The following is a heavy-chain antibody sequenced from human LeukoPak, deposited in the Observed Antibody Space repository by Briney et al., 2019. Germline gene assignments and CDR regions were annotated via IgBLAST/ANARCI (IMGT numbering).Heavy chain of an antibody. CDR2: ISNDGSNK. V-gene: IGHV3-30*03. CDR3: ARHFGVISKGVYYYYYGLDV. Sequence: QAGGSLRLSCADSGFTFSSYGMHWVRQAPGKGLEWVAVISNDGSNKYYSDSVKGRFTISRDNSKNTLYLQMSSLRDEDTAVYFCARHFGVISKGVYYYYYGLDVWGQGTTVTVSS. D-gene: IGHD3-3*01. CDR1: GFTFSSYG. J-gene: IGHJ6*02.